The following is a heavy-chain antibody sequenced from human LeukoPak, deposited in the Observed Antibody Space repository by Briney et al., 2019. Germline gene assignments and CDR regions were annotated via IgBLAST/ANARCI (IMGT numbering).Heavy chain of an antibody. J-gene: IGHJ4*02. CDR3: ARMDYALWSKGVYDY. V-gene: IGHV4-59*01. Sequence: SETLSLTCTVSGGSISSYYWSWIRQPPGKGLEWIGYIYYSGSTNYNPSLKSRVTISVDTSKNQFSLKLSSVTAADTAVYYCARMDYALWSKGVYDYWGQGTLVTVSS. D-gene: IGHD3-3*01. CDR1: GGSISSYY. CDR2: IYYSGST.